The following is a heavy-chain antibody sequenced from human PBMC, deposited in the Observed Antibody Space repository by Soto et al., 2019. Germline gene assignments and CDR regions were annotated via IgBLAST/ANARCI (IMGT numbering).Heavy chain of an antibody. V-gene: IGHV1-3*01. Sequence: QVQLVQSGAEVKKPGASVKVSCKASGYTFTSYAMHWVRQAPGQRLEWMGWINAGNGNTKYSQKFQGRVTITRDRSASTAYMELSSLRAEYTAVDYCATDPGGLPDDWGQGTLVTLSS. CDR3: ATDPGGLPDD. CDR1: GYTFTSYA. J-gene: IGHJ4*02. CDR2: INAGNGNT.